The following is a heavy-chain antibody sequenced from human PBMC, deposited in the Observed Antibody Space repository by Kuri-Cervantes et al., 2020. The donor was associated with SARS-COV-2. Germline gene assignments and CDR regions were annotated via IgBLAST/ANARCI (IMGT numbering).Heavy chain of an antibody. D-gene: IGHD6-13*01. CDR2: ISAYNGNT. CDR3: ARDSGLAAAGLFDY. CDR1: GYFFTYYY. J-gene: IGHJ4*02. V-gene: IGHV1-18*04. Sequence: ASVKVSCKVSGYFFTYYYVHWARQAPGQGLEWMGWISAYNGNTNYAQKLQGRVTMTTDTSTSTAYMELSSLRSEDTAVYYCARDSGLAAAGLFDYWGQGTLVTVSS.